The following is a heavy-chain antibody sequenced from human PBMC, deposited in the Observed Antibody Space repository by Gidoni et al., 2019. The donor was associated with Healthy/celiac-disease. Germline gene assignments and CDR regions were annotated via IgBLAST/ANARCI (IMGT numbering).Heavy chain of an antibody. D-gene: IGHD3-10*01. CDR2: FSPNFGTA. CDR3: AREWFGELEFSHDYYYGMDV. Sequence: QVQLVQSGAEVKKPGSSVTVSCKASGGTFSSYAISWVRQAPGQGLEWMGGFSPNFGTANYAQKFQGRVTITADESTSTAYMELSSLRSEDTAVYYCAREWFGELEFSHDYYYGMDVWGQGTTVTVSS. J-gene: IGHJ6*02. CDR1: GGTFSSYA. V-gene: IGHV1-69*01.